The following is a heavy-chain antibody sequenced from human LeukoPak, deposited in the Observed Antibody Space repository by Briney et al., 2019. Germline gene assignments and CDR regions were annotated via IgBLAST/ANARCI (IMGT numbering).Heavy chain of an antibody. V-gene: IGHV3-11*04. J-gene: IGHJ6*02. CDR1: GGSISSSSYY. CDR3: ARDAGNSGYGMDV. D-gene: IGHD5-12*01. CDR2: ITWSGSAI. Sequence: LSLTCTVSGGSISSSSYYWGWIRQPPGKGLEWISHITWSGSAIFYADSVKGRFTISRDSAKNSLYLQMSSLRDEDTAIYYCARDAGNSGYGMDVWGRGTTVTVSS.